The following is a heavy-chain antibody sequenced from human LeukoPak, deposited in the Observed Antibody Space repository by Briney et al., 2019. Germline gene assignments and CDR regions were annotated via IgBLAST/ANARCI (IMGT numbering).Heavy chain of an antibody. Sequence: GGSLRLSCTASGFTLSTNCMSWVRQAPGKGLEWVANIKQDGSEKYYVDSVKGRFTISRDNAKNSLYLQMNSLRAEDTAVYYCARDEQGGDCSSTSCRPIDYWGQGTLVTVSS. CDR2: IKQDGSEK. D-gene: IGHD2-2*01. J-gene: IGHJ4*02. CDR3: ARDEQGGDCSSTSCRPIDY. CDR1: GFTLSTNC. V-gene: IGHV3-7*01.